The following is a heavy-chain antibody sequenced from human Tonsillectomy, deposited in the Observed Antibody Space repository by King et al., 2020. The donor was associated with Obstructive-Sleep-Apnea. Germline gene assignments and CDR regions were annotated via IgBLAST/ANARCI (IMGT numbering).Heavy chain of an antibody. CDR3: VRHLPMATHPRDY. Sequence: VQLVQSGAEMKKPGESLRISCQGSGYSFTKFWISWVRQMPGKGLEWMGRIKPGDSYSNYSPSFQGHVTISTDNSISTAYLQWSSLKASDTAMYFCVRHLPMATHPRDYWGQGTLVTVSS. CDR2: IKPGDSYS. D-gene: IGHD3-10*01. J-gene: IGHJ4*02. CDR1: GYSFTKFW. V-gene: IGHV5-10-1*01.